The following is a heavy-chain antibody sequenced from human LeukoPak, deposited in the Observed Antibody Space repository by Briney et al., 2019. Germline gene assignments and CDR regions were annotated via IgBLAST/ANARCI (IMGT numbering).Heavy chain of an antibody. CDR1: GGSISSGGYY. V-gene: IGHV4-31*03. J-gene: IGHJ4*02. D-gene: IGHD4-17*01. CDR2: IYYSGST. Sequence: PSETLSLTCTVSGGSISSGGYYWSWIRQHPGKGLEWIGYIYYSGSTYYNPSLKSRVTISVDTSKNQFSLKLSSVTAADTAVYYCARVPDCGDYEGNFDYWGQGTLVTVSS. CDR3: ARVPDCGDYEGNFDY.